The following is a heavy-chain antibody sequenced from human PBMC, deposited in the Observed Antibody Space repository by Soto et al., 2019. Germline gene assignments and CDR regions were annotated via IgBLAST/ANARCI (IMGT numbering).Heavy chain of an antibody. D-gene: IGHD6-19*01. CDR1: GFTFSSYG. CDR2: IWYDGSNK. V-gene: IGHV3-33*01. J-gene: IGHJ6*02. Sequence: QVQLVESGGGVVQPGRSLRLSCAASGFTFSSYGMHWVRQAPGKGLEWVAVIWYDGSNKYYADSVKGRFTISRDNSKNTLYLQMNSLRAEDTAVYYCARDFRWLVDSGGGMDVWGQGTTVTVSS. CDR3: ARDFRWLVDSGGGMDV.